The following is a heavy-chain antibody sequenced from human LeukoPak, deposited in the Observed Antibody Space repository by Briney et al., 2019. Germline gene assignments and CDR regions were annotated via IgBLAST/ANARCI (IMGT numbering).Heavy chain of an antibody. CDR2: ITGSGGST. Sequence: PGRSLRLSCAASGFTFSSYAMSWVRQAPGKGLEWVSTITGSGGSTYYADSVKGRFTISRDNSKSTLYLQMNSLRAEDTAVYYCAKDLQVGVVVVAAMGGGDYWGQGTLVSVSS. D-gene: IGHD2-15*01. J-gene: IGHJ4*02. V-gene: IGHV3-23*01. CDR3: AKDLQVGVVVVAAMGGGDY. CDR1: GFTFSSYA.